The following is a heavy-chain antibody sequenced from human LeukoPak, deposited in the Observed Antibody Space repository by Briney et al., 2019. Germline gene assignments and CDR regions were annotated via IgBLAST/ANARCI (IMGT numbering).Heavy chain of an antibody. V-gene: IGHV3-74*01. J-gene: IGHJ4*02. CDR1: GFTFSSNW. D-gene: IGHD6-19*01. CDR3: ARDQSAVPGRLDCFDY. CDR2: INSDGSST. Sequence: QPGGSLRLSCAASGFTFSSNWMHWVRQTPGKGLVWVSRINSDGSSTDYADSVKGRFTISRDNAKNTLYLQMNSLRAEDTAVYYCARDQSAVPGRLDCFDYWGQGTLVTVSS.